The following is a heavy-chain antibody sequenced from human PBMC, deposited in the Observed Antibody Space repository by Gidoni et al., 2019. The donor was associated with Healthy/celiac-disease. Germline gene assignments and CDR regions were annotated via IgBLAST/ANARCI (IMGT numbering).Heavy chain of an antibody. CDR1: GYTRTEFS. D-gene: IGHD3-3*01. CDR3: ATDGGQLRFLEWLFY. V-gene: IGHV1-24*01. Sequence: QVQLVQSGGEVKKPGASVKVSCQVSGYTRTEFSMHVVRQDPGKGLEWMGGFDPEDGETIYAQKFQGRVTMTEDTSTDTAYMELSSLRSEDTAVYYCATDGGQLRFLEWLFYWGQGTLVTVSS. CDR2: FDPEDGET. J-gene: IGHJ4*02.